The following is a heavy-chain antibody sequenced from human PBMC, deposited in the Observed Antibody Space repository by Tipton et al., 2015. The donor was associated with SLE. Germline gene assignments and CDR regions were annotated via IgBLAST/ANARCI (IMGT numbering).Heavy chain of an antibody. D-gene: IGHD3-16*01. CDR1: GGSISNHY. J-gene: IGHJ6*02. Sequence: TLSLTCTVSGGSISNHYWSWIRQPPGKGLEWIGYIYHSGSTNYNPSLKSRVTISVDTSKNQFSLSLSSVTAADTAVYYCARDFTAYYYYYGMDVWGQGTTVTVSS. V-gene: IGHV4-59*11. CDR3: ARDFTAYYYYYGMDV. CDR2: IYHSGST.